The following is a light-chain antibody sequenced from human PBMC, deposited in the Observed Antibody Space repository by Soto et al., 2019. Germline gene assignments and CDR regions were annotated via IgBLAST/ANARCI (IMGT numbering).Light chain of an antibody. V-gene: IGKV3-15*01. CDR2: GAS. Sequence: EKVMTQSPATLSMSPGERATLSCRASQSVSNFLAWYQQKPGQAPRLLIYGASTRATGVPARFSGSGSGTEFTLTISRLQSEDFAVYYCQQYSTWPSWTFGQGTKVEVK. CDR3: QQYSTWPSWT. J-gene: IGKJ1*01. CDR1: QSVSNF.